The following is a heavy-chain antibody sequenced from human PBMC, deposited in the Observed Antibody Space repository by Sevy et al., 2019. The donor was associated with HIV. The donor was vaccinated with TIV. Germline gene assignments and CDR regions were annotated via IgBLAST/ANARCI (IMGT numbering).Heavy chain of an antibody. D-gene: IGHD2-2*01. CDR2: ISSSGSTI. J-gene: IGHJ6*02. Sequence: GGSLRLSCAASGFTFSSYEMNWVRQAPGKGLEWVSYISSSGSTIYYADSVKGRFTISRHNAKNSLYLQMNSLRVEDTALYYCARDCSSTSCLWGLDVWGQGTSVTVSS. CDR3: ARDCSSTSCLWGLDV. V-gene: IGHV3-48*03. CDR1: GFTFSSYE.